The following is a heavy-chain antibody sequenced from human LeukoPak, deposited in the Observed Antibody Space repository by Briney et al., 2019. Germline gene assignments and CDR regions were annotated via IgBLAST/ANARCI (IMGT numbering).Heavy chain of an antibody. CDR3: ARGGVVVAATLFY. Sequence: GGSLRLSCAASGFTFSSYSMNWVRQAPGKGLEWVSYISSSSSTIYYADSVKGRFTISRDNAKNSLYLQMNSLRAEDTAVYYCARGGVVVAATLFYWGQGTLVTVSS. CDR2: ISSSSSTI. CDR1: GFTFSSYS. D-gene: IGHD2-15*01. J-gene: IGHJ4*02. V-gene: IGHV3-48*01.